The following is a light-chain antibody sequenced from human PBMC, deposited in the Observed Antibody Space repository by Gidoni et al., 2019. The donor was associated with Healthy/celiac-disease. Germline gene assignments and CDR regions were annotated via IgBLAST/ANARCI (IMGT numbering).Light chain of an antibody. CDR2: GAS. V-gene: IGKV3-15*01. CDR3: HQYNNWPPEVT. Sequence: EIVMTQSPATLSVSPWERATLSCRARQSVSSNLAWYQQKPGQSPRLLIYGASTRATGIPARFSGSGSGTSFTLTISSLQSEDFAVYSCHQYNNWPPEVTFXRXTKVEIK. J-gene: IGKJ4*01. CDR1: QSVSSN.